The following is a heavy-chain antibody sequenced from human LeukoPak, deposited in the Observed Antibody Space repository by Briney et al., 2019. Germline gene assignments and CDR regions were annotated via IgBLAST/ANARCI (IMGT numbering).Heavy chain of an antibody. CDR3: ARGVFRVREISILRTGIAMDV. J-gene: IGHJ6*03. CDR1: GFTVSSNS. Sequence: GGSLRLSCTVSGFTVSSNSMSWVRQAPGKGLEWVANIKQDGSQKYYVDSVKGRFTISRDNAKNSLYLQMNSLRAEDTAVYYCARGVFRVREISILRTGIAMDVWGKGTTVTVSS. D-gene: IGHD3-10*01. V-gene: IGHV3-7*01. CDR2: IKQDGSQK.